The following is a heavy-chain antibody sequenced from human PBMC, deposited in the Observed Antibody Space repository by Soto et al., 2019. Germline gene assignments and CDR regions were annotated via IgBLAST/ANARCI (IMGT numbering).Heavy chain of an antibody. CDR2: ISGSGGST. J-gene: IGHJ4*02. D-gene: IGHD3-9*01. Sequence: GGSLRLSCAASGFTFSSYAMSWVRQAPGKGLEWVSAISGSGGSTYYADSVKGRFTISRDNSKNTLYLQMNSLRAEDTAVYYCAKDPNGLTGYYNFDYWGQGTLVTVSS. V-gene: IGHV3-23*01. CDR1: GFTFSSYA. CDR3: AKDPNGLTGYYNFDY.